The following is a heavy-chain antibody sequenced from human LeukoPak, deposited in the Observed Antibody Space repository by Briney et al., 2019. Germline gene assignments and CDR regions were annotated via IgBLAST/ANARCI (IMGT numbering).Heavy chain of an antibody. CDR1: GFTFTSSA. J-gene: IGHJ4*02. V-gene: IGHV1-58*01. CDR3: AVDSGSYQFDY. D-gene: IGHD1-26*01. Sequence: SVKVSCKASGFTFTSSAVEWVRQARGQRLEWIGWIVVGSGNTNYAQKFQERVTITRDMSTSTAYMELSSLRSEDTAVYYCAVDSGSYQFDYWGQGTLVTVSS. CDR2: IVVGSGNT.